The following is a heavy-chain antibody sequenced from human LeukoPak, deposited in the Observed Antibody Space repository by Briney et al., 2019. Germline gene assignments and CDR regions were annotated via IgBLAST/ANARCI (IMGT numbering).Heavy chain of an antibody. CDR3: ARETSQKGAHYMDV. CDR1: GGSISSYY. J-gene: IGHJ6*03. V-gene: IGHV4-4*07. D-gene: IGHD3-16*01. CDR2: IYTTGST. Sequence: SETLSLTCTVSGGSISSYYWSWIRQPAGKALEWIGHIYTTGSTNYNPSLKSRVTISVDTSKNQFSLKLSSVTAADTAVYYCARETSQKGAHYMDVWGKGTTVTISS.